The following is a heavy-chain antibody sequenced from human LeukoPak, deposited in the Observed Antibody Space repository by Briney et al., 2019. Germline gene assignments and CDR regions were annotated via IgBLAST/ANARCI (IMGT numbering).Heavy chain of an antibody. CDR3: AREGLNMVRGFLPEEAWGWFDP. CDR1: GGSISSGSYY. Sequence: PSQTLSLTCTVSGGSISSGSYYWNWIRQPAGKGLEWNGRIYTSGSTNYNPSLKSRVTISVDTSKNQFSLKLSSVTAADTAVYYCAREGLNMVRGFLPEEAWGWFDPWGQGTLVTVSS. D-gene: IGHD3-10*01. J-gene: IGHJ5*02. V-gene: IGHV4-61*02. CDR2: IYTSGST.